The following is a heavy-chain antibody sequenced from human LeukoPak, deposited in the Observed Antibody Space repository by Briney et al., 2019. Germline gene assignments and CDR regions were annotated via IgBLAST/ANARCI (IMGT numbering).Heavy chain of an antibody. CDR1: GGSISSYY. D-gene: IGHD4-17*01. V-gene: IGHV4-59*12. CDR2: IYHSGST. J-gene: IGHJ4*02. CDR3: ARERGPDYGDTPIFDS. Sequence: PSETLSLTCTVSGGSISSYYWSWIRQPPGKGLEWIGYIYHSGSTYYNPSLKSRVTISVDRSKNQFSLKLSSVTAADTAVYYCARERGPDYGDTPIFDSWGQGTLVTVSS.